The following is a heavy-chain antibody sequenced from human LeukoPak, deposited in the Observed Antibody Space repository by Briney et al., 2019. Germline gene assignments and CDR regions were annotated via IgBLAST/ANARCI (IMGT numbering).Heavy chain of an antibody. CDR1: GGTFSSYA. CDR2: IIPIFGTA. CDR3: ATATYSSGDYYYMDV. D-gene: IGHD6-19*01. J-gene: IGHJ6*03. Sequence: ASVKVSCKASGGTFSSYAISWVRQAPGQGLEWMGGIIPIFGTANYAQKFQGRVTITADESTSTAYMELSSLRSEDTAVYYCATATYSSGDYYYMDVWGKGTTVTISS. V-gene: IGHV1-69*13.